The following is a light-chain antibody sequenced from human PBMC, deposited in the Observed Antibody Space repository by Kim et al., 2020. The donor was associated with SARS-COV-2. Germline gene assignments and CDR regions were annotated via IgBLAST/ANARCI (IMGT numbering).Light chain of an antibody. V-gene: IGLV7-46*01. CDR2: DTS. Sequence: PGGTGTLTCGVSTGAVTSGHYPYWCQQKPGPAPRTLIYDTSHKQSWTPARCSGSLLGGKAALTLSGAQPEDEAEYYCLLSYSGARVFGGGTQLTVL. CDR1: TGAVTSGHY. J-gene: IGLJ3*02. CDR3: LLSYSGARV.